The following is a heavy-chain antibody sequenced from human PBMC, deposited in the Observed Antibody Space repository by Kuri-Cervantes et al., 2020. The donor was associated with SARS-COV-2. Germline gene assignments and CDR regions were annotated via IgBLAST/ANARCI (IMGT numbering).Heavy chain of an antibody. J-gene: IGHJ4*02. D-gene: IGHD3-3*01. Sequence: GGSLRLSCAASGFTFSSYGMHWVRQAPGKGLEWVAFIRYDGSNKYYADSVKGRFTISRDNYKNTLYLQMNSLRAEDTAVYYCATTKGRFLEWLFYWGQGTLVTVSS. V-gene: IGHV3-30*02. CDR2: IRYDGSNK. CDR3: ATTKGRFLEWLFY. CDR1: GFTFSSYG.